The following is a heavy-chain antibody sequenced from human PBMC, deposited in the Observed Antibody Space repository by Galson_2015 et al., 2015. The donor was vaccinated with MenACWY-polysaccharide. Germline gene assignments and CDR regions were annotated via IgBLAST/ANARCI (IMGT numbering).Heavy chain of an antibody. CDR1: GGTLNNYA. V-gene: IGHV1-69*10. Sequence: SVKVSCKASGGTLNNYAVVWVRQAPGQGLEWVGGVVPLLGTTTYAQKLQDRVTITADLYTSTAYMELINLRSGDTAVYYCGRTYGDYF. J-gene: IGHJ4*01. CDR2: VVPLLGTT. CDR3: GRTYGDYF. D-gene: IGHD4-17*01.